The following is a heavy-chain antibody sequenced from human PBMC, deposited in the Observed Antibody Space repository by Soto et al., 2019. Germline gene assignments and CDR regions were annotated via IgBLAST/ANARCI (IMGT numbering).Heavy chain of an antibody. J-gene: IGHJ6*02. CDR2: LNGGTGQT. V-gene: IGHV1-3*01. D-gene: IGHD1-1*01. CDR1: GYTFSTYA. CDR3: ARGKGMEENYFYYGLDI. Sequence: QVQVVQSGAEVKKPGASVKVSCKASGYTFSTYAMHWVRQAPGQSLEWMGWLNGGTGQTRYSQKFQDRVIITRDTSASTGYMEWSSLTSEDTAVYYCARGKGMEENYFYYGLDIWGQGTTVTVSS.